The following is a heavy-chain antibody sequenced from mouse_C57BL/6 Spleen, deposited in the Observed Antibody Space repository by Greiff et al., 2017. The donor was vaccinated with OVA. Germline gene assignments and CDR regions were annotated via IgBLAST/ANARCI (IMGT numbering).Heavy chain of an antibody. CDR1: GYTFTSYW. J-gene: IGHJ2*01. D-gene: IGHD3-2*02. Sequence: QVQLQQPGAELVKPGASVKMSCKASGYTFTSYWITWVKQRPGQGLEWIGDIYPGSGSTNYNEKFKSKATLTVDTSSSTAYMQLSSLTSEDSAVYYCARGPAQATDLDYGGQGTTLTVSS. CDR2: IYPGSGST. CDR3: ARGPAQATDLDY. V-gene: IGHV1-55*01.